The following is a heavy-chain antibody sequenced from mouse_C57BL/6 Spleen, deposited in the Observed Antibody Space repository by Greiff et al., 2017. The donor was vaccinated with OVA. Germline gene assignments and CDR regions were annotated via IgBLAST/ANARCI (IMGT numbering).Heavy chain of an antibody. CDR1: GYTFTSYW. CDR3: AQSNYYGSSLYAMDY. V-gene: IGHV1-64*01. Sequence: VQLQQPGAELVKPGASVKLSCKASGYTFTSYWMHWVKQRPGQGLEWIGMIHPNSGSTNYNEKFKSKATLTVDKSSSTAYMQLSSLTSEDSAVYYGAQSNYYGSSLYAMDYWGQGTSVTVYS. CDR2: IHPNSGST. D-gene: IGHD1-1*01. J-gene: IGHJ4*01.